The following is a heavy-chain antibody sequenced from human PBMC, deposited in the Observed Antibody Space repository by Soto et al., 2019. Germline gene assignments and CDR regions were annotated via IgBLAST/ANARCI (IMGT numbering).Heavy chain of an antibody. Sequence: QVQLQESGPGLVKPSQTLSLTCTVSGGSISSGGYYWSWIRQHPGKGLEWIGYIYSSGSTYYNPSLKCRVTISVDTSKNQFSLKLSSVTAADTAVYYCARVWVGAIRYFDYWGQGTLVTVSS. V-gene: IGHV4-31*03. CDR2: IYSSGST. CDR3: ARVWVGAIRYFDY. CDR1: GGSISSGGYY. J-gene: IGHJ4*02. D-gene: IGHD1-26*01.